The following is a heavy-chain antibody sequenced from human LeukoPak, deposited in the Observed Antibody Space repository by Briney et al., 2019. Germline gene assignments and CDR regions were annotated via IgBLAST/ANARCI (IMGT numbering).Heavy chain of an antibody. V-gene: IGHV3-48*03. D-gene: IGHD6-13*01. CDR1: GFTFSSYE. Sequence: PGGSLRLSCAASGFTFSSYEMNWVRQAPGKGLEWVSYISSSGSTIYYADSVKGRFTISRDNAKNSLYLQMNSLRAEDTAVYYCAARSSWYGFYYYYMDVWGKGTTVTVSS. CDR3: AARSSWYGFYYYYMDV. J-gene: IGHJ6*03. CDR2: ISSSGSTI.